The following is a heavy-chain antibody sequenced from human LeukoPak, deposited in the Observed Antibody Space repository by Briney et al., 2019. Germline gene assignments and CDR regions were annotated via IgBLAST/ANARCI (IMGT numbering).Heavy chain of an antibody. J-gene: IGHJ6*03. CDR2: IYHSGST. V-gene: IGHV4-38-2*01. CDR1: GYSISSGYY. CDR3: ARRSVVPANYYYYMDV. D-gene: IGHD2-2*01. Sequence: PSETLSLTCAVSGYSISSGYYWGWIRQPPGKGLEWIGSIYHSGSTYYNPSLKSRVTISVDTFKNQFSLKLSSVTAADTAVYYCARRSVVPANYYYYMDVWGKGTTVTVSS.